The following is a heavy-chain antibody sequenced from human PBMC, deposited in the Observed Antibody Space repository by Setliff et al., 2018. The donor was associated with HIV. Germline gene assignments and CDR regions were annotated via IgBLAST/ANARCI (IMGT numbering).Heavy chain of an antibody. J-gene: IGHJ4*02. CDR2: VFFSGVA. D-gene: IGHD3-16*01. CDR3: ARDLASSYFDF. Sequence: SETLSLTCTVSGASIDRFFWSWIRQPPGKGLEWICNVFFSGVATYNPSLKSRVTVSIQTSRSQFSLTLRSVTAADTATYYCARDLASSYFDFWGQGALVTVSS. V-gene: IGHV4-59*01. CDR1: GASIDRFF.